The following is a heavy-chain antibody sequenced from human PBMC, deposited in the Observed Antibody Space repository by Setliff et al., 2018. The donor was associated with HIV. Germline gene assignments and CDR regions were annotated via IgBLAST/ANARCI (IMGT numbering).Heavy chain of an antibody. V-gene: IGHV3-53*01. D-gene: IGHD4-17*01. CDR3: VKEGDTVTTTYFDF. J-gene: IGHJ4*02. CDR2: IYSGGST. CDR1: GFTVSTYY. Sequence: GGSLRLSCAASGFTVSTYYMSWVRQAPGKGLEWVSTIYSGGSTYHADSVKGRFTLSRDTSKNTLFLQMDNLRPEDTAMYHCVKEGDTVTTTYFDFWGPGSLVTVSS.